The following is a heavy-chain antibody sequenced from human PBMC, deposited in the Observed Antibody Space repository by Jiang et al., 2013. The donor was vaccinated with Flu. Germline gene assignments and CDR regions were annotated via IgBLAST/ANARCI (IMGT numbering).Heavy chain of an antibody. Sequence: GSGLVKPSQTLSLTCTVSGGSISSGGYYWSWIRQHPGKGLEWIGYIYYSGSTYYNPSLKSRVTISVDTSKNQFSLKLSSVTAADTAVYYCARGGCSSTSCYTGIDYWGQGTLVTVSS. J-gene: IGHJ4*02. CDR2: IYYSGST. D-gene: IGHD2-2*02. V-gene: IGHV4-31*03. CDR3: ARGGCSSTSCYTGIDY. CDR1: GGSISSGGYY.